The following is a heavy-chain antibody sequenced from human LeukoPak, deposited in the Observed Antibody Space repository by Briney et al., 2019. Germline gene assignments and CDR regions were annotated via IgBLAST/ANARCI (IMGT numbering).Heavy chain of an antibody. J-gene: IGHJ4*02. CDR3: ARVGSNNFDY. D-gene: IGHD2/OR15-2a*01. CDR1: GGSISTYY. V-gene: IGHV4-59*01. Sequence: SETLSLTCTVSGGSISTYYWSWIRQPPGKGLEWIGYIYYSENTNYNPSLKSRVTMSIDSSKNQFSLKLNSVTAADTAVYYCARVGSNNFDYWGPGTLATVSS. CDR2: IYYSENT.